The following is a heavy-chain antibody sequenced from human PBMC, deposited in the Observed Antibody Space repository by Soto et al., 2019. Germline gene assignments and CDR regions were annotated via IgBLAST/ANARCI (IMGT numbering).Heavy chain of an antibody. Sequence: QITLKESGPTLVKPTQTLTLTCTFSGFSLNTRELSTSGVGVGWIRQPPGTALEWLALIYWDDDKQYSPSLRSKLTITKDTSKNQVVLMMTNMDPVDTDTYYCAHTPPKAAASFDYWGQGTLVTVSS. J-gene: IGHJ4*02. CDR3: AHTPPKAAASFDY. CDR1: GFSLNTRELSTSGVG. D-gene: IGHD6-13*01. V-gene: IGHV2-5*02. CDR2: IYWDDDK.